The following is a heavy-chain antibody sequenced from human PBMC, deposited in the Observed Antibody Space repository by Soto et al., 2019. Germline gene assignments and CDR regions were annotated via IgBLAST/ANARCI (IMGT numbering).Heavy chain of an antibody. J-gene: IGHJ4*02. CDR1: GYTFTSYG. CDR2: ISAYNGNT. D-gene: IGHD2-2*01. Sequence: ASVKVSCKASGYTFTSYGISLVRQAPGQGLEWMGWISAYNGNTNYAQKLQGRVTMTTDTSTSTAYMELRSLRSDDTAVYYCARAEGYCSSTSCYVLFSDYWGQGTLVTVSS. V-gene: IGHV1-18*01. CDR3: ARAEGYCSSTSCYVLFSDY.